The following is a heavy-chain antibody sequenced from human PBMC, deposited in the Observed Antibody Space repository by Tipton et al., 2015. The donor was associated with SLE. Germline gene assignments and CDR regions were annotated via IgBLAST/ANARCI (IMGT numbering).Heavy chain of an antibody. D-gene: IGHD3-22*01. Sequence: TLPSPALSLVAPSVVTTEVWIRQPPGKGLEWIGYIYYSGGTNYNPSLKSRVTISVDTSKNQFSLKLSSVTAADTAVYYCARSAGHTMIIPMAYWGQGTLVTVSS. V-gene: IGHV4-59*01. J-gene: IGHJ4*02. CDR3: ARSAGHTMIIPMAY. CDR2: IYYSGGT. CDR1: VAPSVVTT.